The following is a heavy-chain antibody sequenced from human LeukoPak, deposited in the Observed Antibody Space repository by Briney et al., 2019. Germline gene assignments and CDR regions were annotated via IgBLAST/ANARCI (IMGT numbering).Heavy chain of an antibody. D-gene: IGHD6-19*01. CDR2: IYHSGST. J-gene: IGHJ5*02. CDR3: ARDGARVSSGWYQWFDP. V-gene: IGHV4-4*02. Sequence: PSGTLSLTCAVSGGSISSSNWWSWVRQPPGQGLEWIGEIYHSGSTNYNPSLKSRVTISVDKSKNQFSLKLSSVTAADTAVYYCARDGARVSSGWYQWFDPWGQGTLVTVSS. CDR1: GGSISSSNW.